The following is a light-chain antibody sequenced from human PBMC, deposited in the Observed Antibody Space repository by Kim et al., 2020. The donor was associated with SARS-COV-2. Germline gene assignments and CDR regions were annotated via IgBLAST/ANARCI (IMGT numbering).Light chain of an antibody. CDR3: CSYAGSYTFGV. CDR1: RSDVGAYNY. CDR2: NVS. Sequence: QSALTQPRSVSGSPGQSVTISCTGTRSDVGAYNYVSWYQQHPGKAPKLMFYNVSKRPSGVPDRFSASKSGNTASLTISGLQAEDEADYYCCSYAGSYTFGVFGGGTQLTVL. V-gene: IGLV2-11*01. J-gene: IGLJ2*01.